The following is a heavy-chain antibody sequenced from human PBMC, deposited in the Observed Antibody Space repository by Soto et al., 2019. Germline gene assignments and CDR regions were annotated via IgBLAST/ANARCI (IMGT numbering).Heavy chain of an antibody. CDR2: IYHTGTT. CDR3: ARSVFP. Sequence: PSETLSLTCFVSGASISSTYWWSWVRQTPGKRLEWIGQIYHTGTTSYNPSLKNRVTISLDKSNNQFSLRLTSMTAADTAVYYCARSVFPWGQGTLVTVSS. CDR1: GASISSTYW. J-gene: IGHJ5*02. V-gene: IGHV4-4*02.